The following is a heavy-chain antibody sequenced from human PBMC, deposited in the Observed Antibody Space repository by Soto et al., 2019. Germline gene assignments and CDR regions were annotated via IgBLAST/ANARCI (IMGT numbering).Heavy chain of an antibody. J-gene: IGHJ6*02. CDR3: AKDFLQDWGHDYYYGMDV. D-gene: IGHD7-27*01. V-gene: IGHV3-23*01. CDR1: GFTLSDYA. CDR2: ISGSGDST. Sequence: EVQVLESGGGFVQPGGSLRLSCAASGFTLSDYAMTWVRQGPGKGLEWVSAISGSGDSTYYTDSVKGRFTISRDNSKKTLYLEMNGLRAEDTAVYYCAKDFLQDWGHDYYYGMDVWGQGTTVTVSS.